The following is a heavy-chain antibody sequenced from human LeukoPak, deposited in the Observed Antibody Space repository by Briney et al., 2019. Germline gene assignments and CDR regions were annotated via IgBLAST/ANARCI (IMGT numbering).Heavy chain of an antibody. V-gene: IGHV3-74*01. Sequence: PGGSLRLSCAASGFTFSSYWMHWVRQAPGKGLVWVSRINSDGSSTSYADSVKGRFTISRDNAKNTLYLQMNSLRAEDTAVYYCARRSRDGYNYDYWGQGTLVTVSS. CDR3: ARRSRDGYNYDY. CDR1: GFTFSSYW. D-gene: IGHD5-24*01. CDR2: INSDGSST. J-gene: IGHJ4*02.